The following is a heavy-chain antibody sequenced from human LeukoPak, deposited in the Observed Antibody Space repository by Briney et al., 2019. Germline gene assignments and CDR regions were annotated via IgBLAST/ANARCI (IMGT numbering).Heavy chain of an antibody. CDR2: ISGSGGST. J-gene: IGHJ4*02. CDR3: ARIYPPIVVVTATVDY. CDR1: GFIFSSYA. Sequence: GGSLRLSCAASGFIFSSYAMSWVRQAPGKGLEWVSAISGSGGSTYYADSVKGRFTISRDNSKNTLYLQMNSLRAEDTAVYYCARIYPPIVVVTATVDYWGQGTLVTVPS. V-gene: IGHV3-23*01. D-gene: IGHD2-21*02.